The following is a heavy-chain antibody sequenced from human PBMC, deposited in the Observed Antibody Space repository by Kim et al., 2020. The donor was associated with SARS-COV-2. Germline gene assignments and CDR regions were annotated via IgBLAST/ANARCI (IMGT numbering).Heavy chain of an antibody. J-gene: IGHJ4*02. CDR2: GMET. CDR3: ARSARIGY. V-gene: IGHV3-7*03. Sequence: GMETNYADSVKGRFTISRDNAKNSLYLQLSSLRVEDTAVYYCARSARIGYWGQGTLVTVSS.